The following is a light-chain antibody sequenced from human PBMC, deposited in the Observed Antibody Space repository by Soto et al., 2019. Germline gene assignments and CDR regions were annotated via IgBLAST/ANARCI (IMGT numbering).Light chain of an antibody. V-gene: IGKV1-33*01. CDR3: QQVNSYPRA. Sequence: DIQMTQSPSSLSASVGDRVTITCQASQNINNYLNWYQQKPGRAPKLLIYDASNLEAGVPSRFRGSGSGTEFTLTISSLQPEDFATYYCQQVNSYPRAFGQGTKVDIK. J-gene: IGKJ1*01. CDR1: QNINNY. CDR2: DAS.